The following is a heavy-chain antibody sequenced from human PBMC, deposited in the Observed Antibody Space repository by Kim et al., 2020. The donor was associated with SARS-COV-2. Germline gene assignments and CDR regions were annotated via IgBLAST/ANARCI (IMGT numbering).Heavy chain of an antibody. V-gene: IGHV5-51*01. CDR3: ARRTMTTGVDS. Sequence: GESLKISCKGSGYSFNTYWIAWVRQMPGKGLEWMGIIYPDDSDTRYSPSFQGQVTISADKSISTAYLQWSGLKASDTAMYYCARRTMTTGVDSWGQGTLVTVSS. CDR2: IYPDDSDT. J-gene: IGHJ4*02. D-gene: IGHD4-17*01. CDR1: GYSFNTYW.